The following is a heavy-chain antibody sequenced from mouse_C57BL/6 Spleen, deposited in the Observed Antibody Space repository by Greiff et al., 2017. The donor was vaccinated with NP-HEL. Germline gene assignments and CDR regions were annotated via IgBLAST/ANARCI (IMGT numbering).Heavy chain of an antibody. V-gene: IGHV1-81*01. J-gene: IGHJ4*01. CDR3: ARTYYVSSGYYAMDY. D-gene: IGHD1-1*01. CDR2: IYPRSGNT. CDR1: GYTFTSYG. Sequence: VKLMESGAELARPGASVKLSCKASGYTFTSYGISWVKQRPGQGLEWIGEIYPRSGNTYYNEKFKGKATLTADKSSSTAYMELRSLTSEDSAVFFIARTYYVSSGYYAMDYWGQGTSVTVSS.